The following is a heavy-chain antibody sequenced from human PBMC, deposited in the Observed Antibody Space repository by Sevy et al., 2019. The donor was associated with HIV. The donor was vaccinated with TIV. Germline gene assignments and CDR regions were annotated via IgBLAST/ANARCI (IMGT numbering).Heavy chain of an antibody. CDR2: IYVGRNT. Sequence: GGSLRLSCAASGFTVTFNSMSWVRQAPGRGRVWVSVIYVGRNTYYADSVKGRFTIFRDSFKDTVDLQMDSLRPEDSGVYYCVRERAGIDHWGQGTLVTVSS. V-gene: IGHV3-53*01. CDR3: VRERAGIDH. D-gene: IGHD6-19*01. J-gene: IGHJ4*02. CDR1: GFTVTFNS.